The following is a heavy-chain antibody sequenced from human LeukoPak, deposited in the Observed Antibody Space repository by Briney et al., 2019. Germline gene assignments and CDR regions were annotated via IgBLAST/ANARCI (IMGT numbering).Heavy chain of an antibody. Sequence: QPGGSLRLSCAASGFTFSTNYMSWVRQAPGKGLEWVSAISGSGGSTYYADSVKGRFTISRDNSKNTLYLQMNSLRAEDTAVHYCAKGSPRAYGDYPEYWGQGTLVTVSS. J-gene: IGHJ4*02. CDR1: GFTFSTNY. CDR2: ISGSGGST. V-gene: IGHV3-23*01. CDR3: AKGSPRAYGDYPEY. D-gene: IGHD4-17*01.